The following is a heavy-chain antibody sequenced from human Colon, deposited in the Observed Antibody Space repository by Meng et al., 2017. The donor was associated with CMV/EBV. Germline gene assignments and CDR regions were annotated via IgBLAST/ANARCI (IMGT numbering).Heavy chain of an antibody. J-gene: IGHJ4*02. V-gene: IGHV3-21*01. CDR2: ISSTSSYI. CDR3: AKGGAAREWSVDY. Sequence: GGSLRLSCAASGFTFSSYSMNWVRQAPGKGLEWVSSISSTSSYIYYADSVKGRFTISRDNAKNSVSLEMNSLRAEDTAVYYCAKGGAAREWSVDYWGQGTLVTVSS. CDR1: GFTFSSYS. D-gene: IGHD6-6*01.